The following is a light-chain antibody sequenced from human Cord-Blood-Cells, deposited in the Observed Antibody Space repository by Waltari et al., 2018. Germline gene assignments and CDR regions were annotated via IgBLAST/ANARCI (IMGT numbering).Light chain of an antibody. Sequence: QSALTQPASVSGSPGQSITISCPGTSSDVGSYNLVSWYQQHPGKAPKLMIYEGSKLPSGVSNRCSGSKSGNTASLTISGLQAEDEADYYCCSYAGSSTYVFGTGTKVTVL. CDR2: EGS. CDR3: CSYAGSSTYV. V-gene: IGLV2-23*01. CDR1: SSDVGSYNL. J-gene: IGLJ1*01.